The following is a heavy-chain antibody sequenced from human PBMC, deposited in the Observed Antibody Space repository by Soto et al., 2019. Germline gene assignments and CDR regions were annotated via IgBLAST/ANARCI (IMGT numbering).Heavy chain of an antibody. CDR2: ISSIISTI. CDR1: GFTFSSNS. J-gene: IGHJ6*02. D-gene: IGHD2-2*01. V-gene: IGHV3-48*02. CDR3: ARDRNDIVVVPAAELDYYYYGMDV. Sequence: EVQLVESGGGLVQPGGPLRPSCAPSGFTFSSNSMNWFRQPPGKGRGWVSYISSIISTIYYADSVKGRFTISRDNAKNSLYLQMNSLRDEDTAVYYCARDRNDIVVVPAAELDYYYYGMDVWGQGTTVTVSS.